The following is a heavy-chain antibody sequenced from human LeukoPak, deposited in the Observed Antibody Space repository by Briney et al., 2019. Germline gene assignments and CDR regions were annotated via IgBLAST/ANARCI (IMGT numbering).Heavy chain of an antibody. CDR2: ISSSSSTI. J-gene: IGHJ4*02. Sequence: PGGPLRLSCAASGFTFSSYSMNWVRQAPGKGLEWVSYISSSSSTIYYADSVKGRFTISRDNAKNSLYLQMNSLRAEDTAVYYCARAGTSMVTMSYFDYWGQGTLVTVSS. CDR3: ARAGTSMVTMSYFDY. D-gene: IGHD5-18*01. V-gene: IGHV3-48*01. CDR1: GFTFSSYS.